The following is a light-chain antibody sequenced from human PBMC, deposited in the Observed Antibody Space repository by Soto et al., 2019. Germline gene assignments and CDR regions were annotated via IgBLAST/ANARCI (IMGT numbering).Light chain of an antibody. V-gene: IGKV2-28*01. CDR3: IRARHTPWT. Sequence: DLVMTQSPLSLPVTPGEPASISCRSSQSLLKSNGYNYLDWYLQKPGQSPQVLIYLGSNRASGVRDXXSSSGQGRDFTLKISTMEAEYVGIYYSIRARHTPWTFGKGTKVEIK. J-gene: IGKJ1*01. CDR2: LGS. CDR1: QSLLKSNGYNY.